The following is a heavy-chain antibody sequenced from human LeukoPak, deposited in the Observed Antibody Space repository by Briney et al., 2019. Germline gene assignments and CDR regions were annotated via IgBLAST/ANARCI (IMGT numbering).Heavy chain of an antibody. CDR1: GGSISSYY. V-gene: IGHV4-59*01. J-gene: IGHJ4*02. CDR3: ARTSVAGRGDYFDY. D-gene: IGHD6-19*01. Sequence: PSETLSLTCTVSGGSISSYYWSWIRQPPGKGLERIGYIYYSGSTNYNPSLKSRVTISVDTSKNQFSLKLSSVTAADTAVYYCARTSVAGRGDYFDYWGQGTLVTVSS. CDR2: IYYSGST.